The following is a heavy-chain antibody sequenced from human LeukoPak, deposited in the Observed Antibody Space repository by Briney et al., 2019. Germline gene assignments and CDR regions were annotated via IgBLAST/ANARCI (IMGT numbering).Heavy chain of an antibody. CDR2: INPGGSSI. CDR1: GFTFSSYW. V-gene: IGHV3-74*01. CDR3: AKGQRRLRYFDWPPVAY. D-gene: IGHD3-9*01. Sequence: GGSLRLSCAASGFTFSSYWMHWVRQVPGKGLVWVARINPGGSSITYADSVKGRFTISRDNSKNTLYLQMNSLRAEDTAVYYCAKGQRRLRYFDWPPVAYWGQGTLVTVSS. J-gene: IGHJ4*02.